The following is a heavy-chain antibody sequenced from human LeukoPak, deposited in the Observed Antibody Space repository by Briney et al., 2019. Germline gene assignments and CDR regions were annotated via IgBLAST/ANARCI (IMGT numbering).Heavy chain of an antibody. CDR1: GFTFSNFW. CDR3: ARGGSSSWYGDY. J-gene: IGHJ4*02. V-gene: IGHV3-30*03. CDR2: ISNDERNE. D-gene: IGHD6-13*01. Sequence: GGSLRLSCAASGFTFSNFWMHWVRQAPGKGLEWVAVISNDERNEYYAGSVKGRFTISRDNSKNTLYLQMNSLRAEDTAVYYCARGGSSSWYGDYWGQGTLVTVSS.